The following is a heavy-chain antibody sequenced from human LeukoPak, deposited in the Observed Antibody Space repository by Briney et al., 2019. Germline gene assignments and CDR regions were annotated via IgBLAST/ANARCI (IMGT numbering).Heavy chain of an antibody. Sequence: GGSLRLSCAASGFTFSSYWTHWVRQAPGKGLVWVSRINSDGSSTSYADSVKGRFTISRDNAKNTLYLQMNSLRAEDTAVYYCARVRRYCSGGSCYGYYFDYWGQGTLVTVSS. CDR1: GFTFSSYW. CDR3: ARVRRYCSGGSCYGYYFDY. CDR2: INSDGSST. V-gene: IGHV3-74*01. J-gene: IGHJ4*02. D-gene: IGHD2-15*01.